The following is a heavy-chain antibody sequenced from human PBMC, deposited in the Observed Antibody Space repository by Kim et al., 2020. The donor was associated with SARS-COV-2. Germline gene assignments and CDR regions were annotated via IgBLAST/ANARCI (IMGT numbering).Heavy chain of an antibody. J-gene: IGHJ6*01. CDR3: ARDEGRGGWDQYYYGMDV. CDR2: LSSSRTYI. D-gene: IGHD3-16*01. CDR1: GFSFTKHT. V-gene: IGHV3-21*01. Sequence: GGSLRLSCAASGFSFTKHTMNRVRQAPGKGLEWVASLSSSRTYISYADSVKGRFTISRDNAKSSLYLQMNSLRAEDTAVYYCARDEGRGGWDQYYYGMDV.